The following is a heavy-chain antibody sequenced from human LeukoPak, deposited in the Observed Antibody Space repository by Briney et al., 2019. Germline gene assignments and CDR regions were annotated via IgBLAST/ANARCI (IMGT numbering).Heavy chain of an antibody. CDR3: ARGKYDSSPFLQH. Sequence: GGSLRLSCAASGFTFSNYYMSWIRQAPGKGLEWVSYISSSGSIIYYADSVKGRFTISRDNAKNSMYLQMNSLRAEDTAVYCCARGKYDSSPFLQHWGQGTLVTVSS. J-gene: IGHJ1*01. CDR1: GFTFSNYY. V-gene: IGHV3-11*01. D-gene: IGHD3-22*01. CDR2: ISSSGSII.